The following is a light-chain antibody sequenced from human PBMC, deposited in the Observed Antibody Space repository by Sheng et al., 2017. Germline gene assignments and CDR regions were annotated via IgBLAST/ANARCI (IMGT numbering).Light chain of an antibody. CDR1: QSVTSGY. Sequence: EIVLTQSPGTLSLSPGNRATLSCRASQSVTSGYLAWYQQKPGQAPRLLIYGASIRATGIPDRFSGSGSGTDFTLTISKLEPEDFAVYYCQQYGSSPPWTFGQGTKVEI. CDR3: QQYGSSPPWT. V-gene: IGKV3-20*01. CDR2: GAS. J-gene: IGKJ1*01.